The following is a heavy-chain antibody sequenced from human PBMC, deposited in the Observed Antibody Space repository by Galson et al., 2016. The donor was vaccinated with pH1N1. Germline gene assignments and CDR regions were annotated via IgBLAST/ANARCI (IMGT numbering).Heavy chain of an antibody. D-gene: IGHD2/OR15-2a*01. V-gene: IGHV3-9*01. CDR2: IAWNGNSV. CDR1: GFSFESFG. Sequence: SLRLSCAASGFSFESFGFHWVRQAPGKGLEWVSGIAWNGNSVGSAHSVKDRFTVSRDNAKKSVFLQINSLRPDDTATYFCAKEKPSYGYYYHGMDVWGQGTTVIVSS. CDR3: AKEKPSYGYYYHGMDV. J-gene: IGHJ6*02.